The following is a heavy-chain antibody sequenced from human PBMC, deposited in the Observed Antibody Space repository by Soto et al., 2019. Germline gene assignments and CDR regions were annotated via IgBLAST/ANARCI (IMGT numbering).Heavy chain of an antibody. V-gene: IGHV3-23*01. Sequence: LRLSCAASGFTFSSYAMSWVRQAPGKGLEWVSAISGSGGSTYYADSVKGRFTISRDNSKNTLYLQMNSLRAEDTAVYYCAKGYREPYYYYGMDVWGQGTTVTVSS. J-gene: IGHJ6*02. CDR2: ISGSGGST. D-gene: IGHD1-1*01. CDR1: GFTFSSYA. CDR3: AKGYREPYYYYGMDV.